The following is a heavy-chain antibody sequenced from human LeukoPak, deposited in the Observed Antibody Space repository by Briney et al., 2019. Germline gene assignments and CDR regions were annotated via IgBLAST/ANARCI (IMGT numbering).Heavy chain of an antibody. V-gene: IGHV3-74*01. D-gene: IGHD5-18*01. Sequence: GGSLRLSCAASGIIFSNYWMHWVRQAPEKGLVWVSRINRDGSSTSYADSVKGRFTISRDNAKNTLYLQMNSLRAEDTAVYYCAKALIQLWVSFIDYWGQGILVTVSS. CDR2: INRDGSST. J-gene: IGHJ4*02. CDR3: AKALIQLWVSFIDY. CDR1: GIIFSNYW.